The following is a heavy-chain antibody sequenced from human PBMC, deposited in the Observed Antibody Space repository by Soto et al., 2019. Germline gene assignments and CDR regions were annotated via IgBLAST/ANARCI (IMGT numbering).Heavy chain of an antibody. D-gene: IGHD3-10*01. CDR2: IYYSGST. Sequence: QVQLQESGPGLVKPSETLSLTCTVSGGSISSYYWSWIRQPPGKGLEWIGYIYYSGSTNYNPSPKSRVTISVDTSKNQFSLKLSSVTAADTAVYYCARDTAGPPYYYYYMDVWGKGTTVTVSS. CDR1: GGSISSYY. CDR3: ARDTAGPPYYYYYMDV. V-gene: IGHV4-59*01. J-gene: IGHJ6*03.